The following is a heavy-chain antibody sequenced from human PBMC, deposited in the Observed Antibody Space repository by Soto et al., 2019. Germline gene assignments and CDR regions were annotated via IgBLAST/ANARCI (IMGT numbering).Heavy chain of an antibody. V-gene: IGHV3-9*01. CDR1: GFTFDDYA. Sequence: LRLSCAASGFTFDDYAMHWVRQAPGKGLEWVSGISWNSGSIGYADSVKGRFTISRDNAKNSLYLQMNSLRAEDTALYYCAKDSADSSGYSFDYWGQGTLVTVSS. CDR3: AKDSADSSGYSFDY. J-gene: IGHJ4*02. D-gene: IGHD3-22*01. CDR2: ISWNSGSI.